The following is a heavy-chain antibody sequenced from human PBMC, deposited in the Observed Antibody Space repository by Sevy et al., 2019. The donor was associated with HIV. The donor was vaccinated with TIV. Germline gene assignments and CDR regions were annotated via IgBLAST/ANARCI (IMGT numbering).Heavy chain of an antibody. J-gene: IGHJ3*02. V-gene: IGHV3-21*01. CDR3: ARDSVAAAGTYRGLDAFDI. Sequence: GGSLRLSCAASGFTFSSYSMNWVRQAPGKGLEWVSSISSSSYIYYADSVKGRFTISRDNAKNSLYLQMNSLRAEDTAVYYCARDSVAAAGTYRGLDAFDIWGQGTMVTVSS. D-gene: IGHD6-13*01. CDR2: ISSSSYI. CDR1: GFTFSSYS.